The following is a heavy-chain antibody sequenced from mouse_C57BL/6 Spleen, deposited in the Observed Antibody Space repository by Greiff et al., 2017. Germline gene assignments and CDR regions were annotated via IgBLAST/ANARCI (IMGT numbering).Heavy chain of an antibody. D-gene: IGHD3-3*01. V-gene: IGHV1-15*01. CDR3: TKGGRDWYFDV. Sequence: QVQLQQSGAELVRPGASVTLSCKASGYTFTDYEMHWVKQTPVHGLEWIGAIDPETGGTAYNQKFKGKAILTADKSSSTAYMELRSLTSEDSAVYYCTKGGRDWYFDVWGTGTTVTVSS. J-gene: IGHJ1*03. CDR1: GYTFTDYE. CDR2: IDPETGGT.